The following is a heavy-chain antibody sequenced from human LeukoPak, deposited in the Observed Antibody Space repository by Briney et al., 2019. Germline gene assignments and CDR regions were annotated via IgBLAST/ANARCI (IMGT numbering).Heavy chain of an antibody. D-gene: IGHD6-13*01. CDR2: INPNSGGT. CDR3: ARRRGYSSSPPGY. V-gene: IGHV1-2*02. Sequence: ASVKVSCKASGYTFTGYYMHWVRQAPGQGLEWMGWINPNSGGTNYAQKFQGRVTMTRDTSISTAYMELSRLRSDDTAVYYCARRRGYSSSPPGYWGQGTLVTVSS. J-gene: IGHJ4*02. CDR1: GYTFTGYY.